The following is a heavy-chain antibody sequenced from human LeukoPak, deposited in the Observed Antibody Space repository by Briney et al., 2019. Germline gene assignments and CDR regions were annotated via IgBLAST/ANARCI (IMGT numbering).Heavy chain of an antibody. Sequence: SETLSLTCTVSGGSISSYYWSWIRQPPGKGLEWIGYIYYSGSTNYNPSLKSRVTISVDTSKNQFSLKLSSVTAADTAVYYCARVHSSGWYGDYWGQGTLVTVSS. D-gene: IGHD6-19*01. CDR3: ARVHSSGWYGDY. J-gene: IGHJ4*02. V-gene: IGHV4-59*12. CDR2: IYYSGST. CDR1: GGSISSYY.